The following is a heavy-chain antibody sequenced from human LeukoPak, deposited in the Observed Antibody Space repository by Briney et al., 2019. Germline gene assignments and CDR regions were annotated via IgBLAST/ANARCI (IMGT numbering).Heavy chain of an antibody. CDR3: ARDSTPLEQQLYNWFDP. V-gene: IGHV4-34*01. CDR2: INHSGST. CDR1: GGSFSGYY. J-gene: IGHJ5*02. D-gene: IGHD6-13*01. Sequence: PSETLSLTCAVYGGSFSGYYWSWIRQPPGKGLEWIGEINHSGSTNYNPSLKSRVSISVDTSKNQFSLKLSSVTAADTAVYYCARDSTPLEQQLYNWFDPWGQGTLVTVSS.